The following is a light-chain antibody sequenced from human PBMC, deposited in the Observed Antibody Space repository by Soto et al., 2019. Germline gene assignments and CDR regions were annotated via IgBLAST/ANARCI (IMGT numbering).Light chain of an antibody. CDR1: SSNIGSNT. J-gene: IGLJ1*01. Sequence: QSVLTQPPSASGTPGQIVAISCSGSSSNIGSNTVTWYQQLPGTAPKLLIYSNNQRPSGVPDRFSGSKSGTSVSLAISGLQYEDEADYYCAAWDVSLIGRLFGTGTKLTVL. CDR2: SNN. V-gene: IGLV1-44*01. CDR3: AAWDVSLIGRL.